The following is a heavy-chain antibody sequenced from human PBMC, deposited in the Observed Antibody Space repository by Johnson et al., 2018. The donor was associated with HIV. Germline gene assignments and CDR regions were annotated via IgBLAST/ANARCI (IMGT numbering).Heavy chain of an antibody. J-gene: IGHJ3*02. D-gene: IGHD6-13*01. V-gene: IGHV3-53*01. CDR2: IGTAGDT. CDR1: GFTVSSNY. Sequence: VQLVESGGGLIQPGGSLRLSCAASGFTVSSNYMSWVRQAPGKGLEWVSVIGTAGDTYYPGSVKGRFTISRDNSKNTLYLQMNSLRVEDTAVYYCARDPGSSWTDAFDIWGQGTLVTVSS. CDR3: ARDPGSSWTDAFDI.